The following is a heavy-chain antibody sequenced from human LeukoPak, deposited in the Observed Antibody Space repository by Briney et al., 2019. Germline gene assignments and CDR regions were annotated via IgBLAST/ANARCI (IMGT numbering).Heavy chain of an antibody. Sequence: PGGSLRLSCAASGFTFSYYWMSWVRQAPGKGLEWVANINEDGSEKYYVDSVKGRFAISRDNAKNSLYLQMNSLRAEDTAVYYCARYGNGAWLAHYSFDIWGQGTMVTVSS. CDR3: ARYGNGAWLAHYSFDI. D-gene: IGHD6-19*01. CDR2: INEDGSEK. CDR1: GFTFSYYW. J-gene: IGHJ3*02. V-gene: IGHV3-7*01.